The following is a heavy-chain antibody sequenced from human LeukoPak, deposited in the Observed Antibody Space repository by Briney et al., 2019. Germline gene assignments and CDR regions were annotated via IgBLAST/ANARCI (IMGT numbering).Heavy chain of an antibody. CDR3: ARGARGYNYGYDELDY. CDR1: GINFRSYG. CDR2: ISHDGSNK. V-gene: IGHV3-30*03. Sequence: GGSLTLSCAGSGINFRSYGMHWLRQAPGKGLEWVAVISHDGSNKHYAGSVKGRFTISRDNSKSTLYLQMNSLRAEDTAVYYCARGARGYNYGYDELDYWGQGTLVTVSS. J-gene: IGHJ4*02. D-gene: IGHD5-18*01.